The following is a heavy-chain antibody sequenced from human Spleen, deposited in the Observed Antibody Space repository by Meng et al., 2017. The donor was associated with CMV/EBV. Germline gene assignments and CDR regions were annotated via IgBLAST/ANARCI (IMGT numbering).Heavy chain of an antibody. D-gene: IGHD6-13*01. V-gene: IGHV4-59*01. CDR2: IHYSGST. Sequence: SETLSLTCTVSGGSISSYYWSWIRQPPGKGLEWIGYIHYSGSTNHNPSLKSRVTISVDTSKNQFSLKLSSVTAAATAVYYCATRRRDSSSWNEGGPLYYYGMDVWGQGTTVTVSS. CDR1: GGSISSYY. CDR3: ATRRRDSSSWNEGGPLYYYGMDV. J-gene: IGHJ6*02.